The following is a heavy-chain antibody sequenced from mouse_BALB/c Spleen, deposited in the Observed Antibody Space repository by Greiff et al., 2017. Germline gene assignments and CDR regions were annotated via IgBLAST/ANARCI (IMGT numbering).Heavy chain of an antibody. J-gene: IGHJ4*01. CDR1: GYAFSSYW. CDR2: IYPGDGDT. D-gene: IGHD2-4*01. Sequence: QVQLHQSGAELVRPGSSVKISCKASGYAFSSYWMNWVKQRPGQGLEWIGQIYPGDGDTNYNGKFKGKATLTADKSSSTAYMQLSSLTSEDSAVYFCARRGDYDDGYYAMDYWGQGTSVTVSS. CDR3: ARRGDYDDGYYAMDY. V-gene: IGHV1-80*01.